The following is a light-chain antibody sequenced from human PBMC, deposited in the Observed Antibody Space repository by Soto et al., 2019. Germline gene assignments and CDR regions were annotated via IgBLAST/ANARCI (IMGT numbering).Light chain of an antibody. CDR1: SSDVGGYNY. CDR3: TSYTTTSIVI. V-gene: IGLV2-14*01. CDR2: EVS. Sequence: QSVLTQPASVSGSPGQSITISCTGTSSDVGGYNYVSWYQQHPGTAPKLMIYEVSNRPSGVSNRFSGSKSGNTASLTISGLQAEDEADYYCTSYTTTSIVIFGGGTQLTVL. J-gene: IGLJ2*01.